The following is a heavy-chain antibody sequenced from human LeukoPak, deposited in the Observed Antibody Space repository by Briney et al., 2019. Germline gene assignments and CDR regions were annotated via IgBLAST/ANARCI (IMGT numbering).Heavy chain of an antibody. D-gene: IGHD6-19*01. V-gene: IGHV3-21*01. Sequence: GGSLRLSCAASGFTFSSYSMNWVRQAPGKGLEWVSSISSSSSYIYYADSVKGRFTISRDNAKNSLYLQMDSLRAEDTAVYYCATSGWGGYYFDYWGQGTLVTVSS. CDR1: GFTFSSYS. CDR2: ISSSSSYI. J-gene: IGHJ4*02. CDR3: ATSGWGGYYFDY.